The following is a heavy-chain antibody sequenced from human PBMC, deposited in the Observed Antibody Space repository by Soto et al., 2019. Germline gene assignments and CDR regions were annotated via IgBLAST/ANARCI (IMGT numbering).Heavy chain of an antibody. D-gene: IGHD6-13*01. Sequence: GSLRLSCAASGLNFEKCSMNWVRQPPGKGPEWLASISPASTYIRYADSVKGRFTISRDNARNSLSLQMNSQRVEDTGVYYCAKDSWYFDLWSQGSQVTVSS. J-gene: IGHJ4*02. CDR2: ISPASTYI. CDR1: GLNFEKCS. V-gene: IGHV3-21*01. CDR3: AKDSWYFDL.